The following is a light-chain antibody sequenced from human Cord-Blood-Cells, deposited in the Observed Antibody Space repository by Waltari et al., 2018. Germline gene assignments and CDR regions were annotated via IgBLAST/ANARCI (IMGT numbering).Light chain of an antibody. V-gene: IGLV2-14*01. J-gene: IGLJ3*02. CDR1: SSDVGGYNY. Sequence: QSALPQPASVSGSPGQSITLSCTGTSSDVGGYNYVSWSQQHPGKAPNLLIYAVSNRPSGVSKRFSGSKSCNTASLTISVLQAEDEADYYCSSYTSSSTRVFGGGTKLTVL. CDR3: SSYTSSSTRV. CDR2: AVS.